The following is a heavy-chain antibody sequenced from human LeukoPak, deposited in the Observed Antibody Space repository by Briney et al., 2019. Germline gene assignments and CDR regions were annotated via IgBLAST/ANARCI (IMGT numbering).Heavy chain of an antibody. V-gene: IGHV4-34*01. CDR3: ARAGYCSGGSCYNRYYYYYGMDV. Sequence: SETLSLTCAAYGGSFSGYYWSWIRQPPGKGLEWIGEINHSGSTNYNPSLKSRVTISVDTSKNQFSLKLSSVTAADTAVYYCARAGYCSGGSCYNRYYYYYGMDVWGQGTTVTVSS. J-gene: IGHJ6*02. CDR1: GGSFSGYY. D-gene: IGHD2-15*01. CDR2: INHSGST.